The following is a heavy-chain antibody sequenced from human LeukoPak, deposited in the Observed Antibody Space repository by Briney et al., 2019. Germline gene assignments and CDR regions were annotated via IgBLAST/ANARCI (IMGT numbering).Heavy chain of an antibody. CDR2: INPSGGST. J-gene: IGHJ6*03. CDR1: GYTFTSYY. V-gene: IGHV1-46*01. Sequence: GASVKVSCKASGYTFTSYYMHWVRQAPGQGLEWMGIINPSGGSTNYAQKFQGRVTMTRNTSISTAYMELSSLRSEDTAVYYCARGKGEGYYYMDVWGKGTTVTISS. D-gene: IGHD3-16*01. CDR3: ARGKGEGYYYMDV.